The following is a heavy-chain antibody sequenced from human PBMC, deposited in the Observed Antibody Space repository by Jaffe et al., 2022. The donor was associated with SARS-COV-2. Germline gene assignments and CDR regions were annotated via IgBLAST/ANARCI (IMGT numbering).Heavy chain of an antibody. CDR3: AKALGSGYNDIPHFDY. CDR2: ISYDGSNK. Sequence: QVQLVESGGGVVQPGRSLRLSCVASGFTFSSYGMHWVRQAPGKGLEWVAVISYDGSNKYYADSVKGRFTISRDNSKNTMYLQMNSLRAEDTAVYSCAKALGSGYNDIPHFDYWGQGTLVTVSS. V-gene: IGHV3-30*18. CDR1: GFTFSSYG. D-gene: IGHD5-12*01. J-gene: IGHJ4*02.